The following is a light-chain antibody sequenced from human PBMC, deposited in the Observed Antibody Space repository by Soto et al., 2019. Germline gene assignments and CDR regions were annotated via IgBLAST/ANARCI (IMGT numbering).Light chain of an antibody. CDR3: QQYENLPT. V-gene: IGKV1-33*01. Sequence: DIQMPQSPSTLSASVGDRVTITCRASQSIGRFLAWYQHQPGKAPKLLIYDASNLEAGVPSRFRGSGSGTDFTFTISRLQPEDIATYYCQQYENLPTFGQGTRLEIK. J-gene: IGKJ5*01. CDR2: DAS. CDR1: QSIGRF.